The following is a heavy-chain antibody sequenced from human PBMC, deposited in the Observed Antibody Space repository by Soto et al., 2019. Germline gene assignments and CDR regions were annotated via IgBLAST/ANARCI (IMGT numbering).Heavy chain of an antibody. CDR1: GFTFSSYA. V-gene: IGHV3-23*01. CDR2: FNDRGT. CDR3: AKDEYSGFGSIDF. J-gene: IGHJ4*02. Sequence: QPGGSLRLSCAASGFTFSSYAMSWVRQAPGGGLEWVSTFNDRGTHYADSVKGRFTISRDNSKNTLYLQMNSLRAEDTAVYYCAKDEYSGFGSIDFWGQGTQVTVSS. D-gene: IGHD5-12*01.